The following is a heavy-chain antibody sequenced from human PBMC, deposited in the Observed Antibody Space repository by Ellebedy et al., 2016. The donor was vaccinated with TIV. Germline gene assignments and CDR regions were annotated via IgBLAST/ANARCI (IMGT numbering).Heavy chain of an antibody. V-gene: IGHV3-7*01. CDR1: GSTFSSYA. CDR3: VQGGSMIRGPTPPY. Sequence: GESLKISCADSGSTFSSYAMIWLRQAPGKGLQWVENVKKEGGEKQYVDSVKGRFTISRDNAKNTLYLQMNSLTAEDTAVNYFVQGGSMIRGPTPPYWGQGTLVTVSS. J-gene: IGHJ4*02. D-gene: IGHD3-22*01. CDR2: VKKEGGEK.